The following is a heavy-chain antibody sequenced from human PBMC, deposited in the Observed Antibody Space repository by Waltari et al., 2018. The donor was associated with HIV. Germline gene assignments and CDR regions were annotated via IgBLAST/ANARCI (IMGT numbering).Heavy chain of an antibody. CDR2: IFSNDEK. Sequence: QVTLKESGPVLVKPTETLTLTCTVSGFSLSNARMAVSWIRQPPGKALEWLAHIFSNDEKSYSTTLKTRLTISKDTSKSQGVRTMTNMDPVDTATYYCARVAVHYYESSSYNYYGMDVWGQGTTVTVAS. CDR1: GFSLSNARMA. CDR3: ARVAVHYYESSSYNYYGMDV. D-gene: IGHD3-22*01. V-gene: IGHV2-26*01. J-gene: IGHJ6*02.